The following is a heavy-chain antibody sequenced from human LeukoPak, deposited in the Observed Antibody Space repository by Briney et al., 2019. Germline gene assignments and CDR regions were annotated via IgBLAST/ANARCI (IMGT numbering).Heavy chain of an antibody. D-gene: IGHD6-19*01. CDR1: GGSISSSSYY. CDR2: IYYSGST. V-gene: IGHV4-39*07. Sequence: ETLSLTCTVSGGSISSSSYYWGWIRQPPGKGLEWIGSIYYSGSTYYNPSLKSRVTISVDTSKNQFSLKLSSVTAADAAVYYCARARNRGGDSSGWYMDYYYYMDVWGKGTTVTVSS. CDR3: ARARNRGGDSSGWYMDYYYYMDV. J-gene: IGHJ6*03.